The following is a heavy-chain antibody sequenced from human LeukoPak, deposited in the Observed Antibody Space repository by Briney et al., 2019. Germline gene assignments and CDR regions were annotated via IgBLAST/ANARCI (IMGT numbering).Heavy chain of an antibody. Sequence: PSETLSLTCTVSGGSISSGSYYWSWIRQPAGKGLEWIGRIYTSGSTNYNPSLKSRVTISVDTSKNQFSLKLSSVTAADTAVYYCARHQGRRMITFGDWGQGTLVTVSS. CDR1: GGSISSGSYY. CDR3: ARHQGRRMITFGD. CDR2: IYTSGST. V-gene: IGHV4-61*02. D-gene: IGHD3-16*01. J-gene: IGHJ4*02.